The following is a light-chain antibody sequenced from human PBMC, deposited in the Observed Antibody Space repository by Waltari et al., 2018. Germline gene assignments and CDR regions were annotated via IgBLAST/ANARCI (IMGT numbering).Light chain of an antibody. CDR2: KAN. J-gene: IGLJ3*02. CDR3: ALYMGSGIWV. V-gene: IGLV8-61*01. CDR1: SGSRSTTSY. Sequence: QTVVTQEPSLSVSSGGTVTITCALSSGSRSTTSYATWYQQTPGQAPRTLVYKANARSSGVPDRFSGSILGNTAALTITGAQADDESDYYCALYMGSGIWVFGGGTRLTVL.